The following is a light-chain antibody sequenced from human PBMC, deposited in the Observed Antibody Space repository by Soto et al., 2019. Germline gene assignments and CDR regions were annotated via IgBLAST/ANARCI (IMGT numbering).Light chain of an antibody. CDR1: QSVISY. V-gene: IGKV3-15*01. CDR3: QQYNQWPIT. CDR2: GAS. J-gene: IGKJ5*01. Sequence: EIVMTQSPATLSVSPGERGTLSCRASQSVISYLAWYQQTPGQPPRLLIYGASTRATGIPARFSGSGSGTEFTLTISSLQSEDFAVYYCQQYNQWPITFGQGTRLEIK.